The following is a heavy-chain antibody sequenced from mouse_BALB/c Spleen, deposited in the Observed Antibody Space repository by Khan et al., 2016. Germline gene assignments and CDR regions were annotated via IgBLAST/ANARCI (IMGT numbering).Heavy chain of an antibody. D-gene: IGHD4-1*01. CDR3: ARGVGPDY. J-gene: IGHJ2*01. CDR1: GYAFSSYW. CDR2: IYPGDGDT. V-gene: IGHV1-80*01. Sequence: VQLQESGAELVRPGSSVKISCKASGYAFSSYWMNWVKQRPGQGLEWFGQIYPGDGDTNYNGTFKGKATLTADKSSSTAYMQLSSLTAEDSAVYFCARGVGPDYWGEGTTLAVSS.